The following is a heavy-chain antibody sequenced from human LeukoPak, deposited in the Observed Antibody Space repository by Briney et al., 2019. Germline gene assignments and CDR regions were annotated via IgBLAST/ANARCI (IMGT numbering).Heavy chain of an antibody. Sequence: SETLSLTCTVSGGSISTFFWTWIRQSAGKGLEWIGRIYMGTTYYDPSVESRATISVDTSNNRFSLKLTSLTAADTAVYYCARGTEMTSSSGYYSFDYWGRGSLVTVSS. V-gene: IGHV4-4*07. CDR2: IYMGTT. CDR3: ARGTEMTSSSGYYSFDY. D-gene: IGHD3-22*01. J-gene: IGHJ4*02. CDR1: GGSISTFF.